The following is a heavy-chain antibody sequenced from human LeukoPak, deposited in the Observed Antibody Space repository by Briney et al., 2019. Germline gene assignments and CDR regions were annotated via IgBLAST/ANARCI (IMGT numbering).Heavy chain of an antibody. CDR1: GGSISSGGYY. Sequence: SETLSLTCTVSGGSISSGGYYWSWIRQPPGKGLEWIEYIYHSGSTYYNPSLKSRVTISVDRSKNQFSLKLSSVTAADTAVYYCASRYCSSTSCYPPPYFDYWGQGTLVTVSS. D-gene: IGHD2-2*01. CDR3: ASRYCSSTSCYPPPYFDY. CDR2: IYHSGST. J-gene: IGHJ4*02. V-gene: IGHV4-30-2*01.